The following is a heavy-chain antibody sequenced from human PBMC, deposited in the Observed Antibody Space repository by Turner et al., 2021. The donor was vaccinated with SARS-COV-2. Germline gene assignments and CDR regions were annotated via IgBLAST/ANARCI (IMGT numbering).Heavy chain of an antibody. V-gene: IGHV1-69*06. CDR2: IIAIFDTT. J-gene: IGHJ4*02. CDR3: ARDRDYDSSGYWEQS. D-gene: IGHD3-22*01. CDR1: GGTFSSYA. Sequence: QVQLVQSGAEVKKPGSSVKVSCKASGGTFSSYAISWVRQAPGQGLEGMGGIIAIFDTTNYAQKFQGRVTITADKSTSTAYMELSGLRSEDTAVYYWARDRDYDSSGYWEQSWGQGTLVTVSS.